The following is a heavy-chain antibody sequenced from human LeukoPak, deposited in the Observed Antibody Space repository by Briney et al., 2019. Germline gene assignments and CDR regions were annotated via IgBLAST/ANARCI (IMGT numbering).Heavy chain of an antibody. CDR2: IYSSGDA. J-gene: IGHJ4*02. Sequence: GGSLRLSCAASGFTASSKYMSWVRQTPGKGLQWVALIYSSGDAYTPDSVKGRFTISRDDSENTLYLQMDSLRAEDTAVYYCATGYYFGSGSYGYLDYWGQGTLVTVSS. D-gene: IGHD3-10*01. CDR3: ATGYYFGSGSYGYLDY. CDR1: GFTASSKY. V-gene: IGHV3-53*01.